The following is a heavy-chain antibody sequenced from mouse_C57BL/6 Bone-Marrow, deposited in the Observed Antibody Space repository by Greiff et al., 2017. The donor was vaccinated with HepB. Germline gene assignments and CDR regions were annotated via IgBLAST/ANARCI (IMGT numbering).Heavy chain of an antibody. CDR3: ARPYYYGSSPYYAMDY. CDR2: INPNNGGT. Sequence: EVQLQQSGPELVKPGASVKIPCKASGYTFTDYNMDWVKQSHGKSLEWIGDINPNNGGTIYNQKFKGKATLTVNKSSSTAYMELRSLTSEDTAVYYCARPYYYGSSPYYAMDYWGQGTSVTVSS. CDR1: GYTFTDYN. D-gene: IGHD1-1*01. J-gene: IGHJ4*01. V-gene: IGHV1-18*01.